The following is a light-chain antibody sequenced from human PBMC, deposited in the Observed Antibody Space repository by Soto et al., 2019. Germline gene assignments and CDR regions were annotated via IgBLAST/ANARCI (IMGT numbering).Light chain of an antibody. Sequence: QAVVTQPPSASGTPGQRVTLSCYGSSSNIGFNAVNWYQQLPGTAPKLVMHGNSQRPSGVPDRFSGSRSGTSASLAISGLRTEDEAQYYCAAWDDSLSGVVFGGGTKLTVL. CDR2: GNS. J-gene: IGLJ3*02. V-gene: IGLV1-47*02. CDR1: SSNIGFNA. CDR3: AAWDDSLSGVV.